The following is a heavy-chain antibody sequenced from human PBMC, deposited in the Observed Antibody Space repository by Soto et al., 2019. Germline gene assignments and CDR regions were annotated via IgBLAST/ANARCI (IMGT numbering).Heavy chain of an antibody. Sequence: QVQLVESGGGVVQPGGSLRLSCAASGFSFSGFGLHWVRHTPGKGLEWLAVISYDGSHKLHADSVKGRFTISRDNSKNSLSLQVNSLNTEETAMYYCAKELGLDGSASYPYHWGQGTLVSVSS. J-gene: IGHJ5*02. CDR2: ISYDGSHK. V-gene: IGHV3-30*18. D-gene: IGHD3-10*01. CDR3: AKELGLDGSASYPYH. CDR1: GFSFSGFG.